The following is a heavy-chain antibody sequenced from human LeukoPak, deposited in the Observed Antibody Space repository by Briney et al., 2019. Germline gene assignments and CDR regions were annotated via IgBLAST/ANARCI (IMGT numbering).Heavy chain of an antibody. V-gene: IGHV4-4*07. D-gene: IGHD3-16*01. CDR1: GVSISNFY. J-gene: IGHJ6*03. Sequence: KPSETLSLTCTVSGVSISNFYWSWVRQPAGKGLEWIARIDTGWSTYYNASLESRVIMSLDTYKNQFYLKLSSVTVADTAVYYCARGLGGASYYMDVWGRGTTVTVSS. CDR2: IDTGWST. CDR3: ARGLGGASYYMDV.